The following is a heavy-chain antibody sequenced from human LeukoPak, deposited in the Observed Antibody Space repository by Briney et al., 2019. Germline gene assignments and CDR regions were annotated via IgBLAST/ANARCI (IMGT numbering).Heavy chain of an antibody. CDR3: AKETYYYDSSGYYYYFDS. CDR2: ISDSGGNT. CDR1: GFTFSTYA. V-gene: IGHV3-23*01. Sequence: PGGSLRLSCAASGFTFSTYAISWVRQAPGKGLEWVSAISDSGGNTYYADSVKGRFTIFRDNSKNTLFLQMNSLRADDKAVYYCAKETYYYDSSGYYYYFDSWGQGTLVTVSS. D-gene: IGHD3-22*01. J-gene: IGHJ4*02.